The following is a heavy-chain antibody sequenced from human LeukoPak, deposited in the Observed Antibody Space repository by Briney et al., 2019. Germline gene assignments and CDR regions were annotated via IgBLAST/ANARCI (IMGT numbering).Heavy chain of an antibody. CDR3: VREESGGYFDY. V-gene: IGHV1-46*01. Sequence: ASVKVSCNAPGYTFTNYLLHWARQAPGQALEWVGRITPSVDTTNYAQKFRNRVTMTRDTSTSTVYMELSSLRSEDTAVYHCVREESGGYFDYWGQRTLVTVSS. CDR1: GYTFTNYL. D-gene: IGHD2-8*02. CDR2: ITPSVDTT. J-gene: IGHJ4*02.